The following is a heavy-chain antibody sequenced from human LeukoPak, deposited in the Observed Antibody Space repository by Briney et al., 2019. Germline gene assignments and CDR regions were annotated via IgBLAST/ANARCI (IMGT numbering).Heavy chain of an antibody. J-gene: IGHJ4*02. CDR1: GGSISSYY. CDR3: ARVGGWSSGWSPFDY. D-gene: IGHD6-19*01. CDR2: IYYSGST. V-gene: IGHV4-59*01. Sequence: SETLSLTCTVSGGSISSYYWSWIRQPPGKGLEWIGYIYYSGSTNYNPSLKSRVTISVDTSKNQFSLKLSSVTAAGTAVYYCARVGGWSSGWSPFDYWGQGTLVTVSS.